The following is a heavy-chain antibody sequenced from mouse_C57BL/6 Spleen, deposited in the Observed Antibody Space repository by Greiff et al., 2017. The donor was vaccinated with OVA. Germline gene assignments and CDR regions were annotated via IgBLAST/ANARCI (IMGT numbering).Heavy chain of an antibody. CDR2: IDPENGDT. CDR3: TKGESYAMDY. J-gene: IGHJ4*01. Sequence: VQLKESGAELVRPGASVKLSCTASGFNIKDDYMHWVKQRPEQGLEWIGWIDPENGDTEYASKFQGKATITADTSSNTAYLQLSSLTAEDTAVYYCTKGESYAMDYWGQGTSVTVSS. V-gene: IGHV14-4*01. D-gene: IGHD6-2*01. CDR1: GFNIKDDY.